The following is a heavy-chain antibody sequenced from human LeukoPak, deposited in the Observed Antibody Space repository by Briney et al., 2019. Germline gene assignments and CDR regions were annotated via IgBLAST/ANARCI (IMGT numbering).Heavy chain of an antibody. CDR1: GGSFSGYY. CDR3: ARLTLDTAMAPNWFDP. Sequence: SSETLSLTCAVYGGSFSGYYWSWIRQPPGKGLEWIGEINHSGSTSYNPSPKSRVTISVDTSKNQFSLKLSSVTAADTAAYYCARLTLDTAMAPNWFDPWGQGTLVTVSS. V-gene: IGHV4-34*01. J-gene: IGHJ5*02. CDR2: INHSGST. D-gene: IGHD5-18*01.